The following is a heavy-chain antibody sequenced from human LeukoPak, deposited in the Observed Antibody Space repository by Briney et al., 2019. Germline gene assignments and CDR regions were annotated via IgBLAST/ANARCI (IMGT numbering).Heavy chain of an antibody. V-gene: IGHV1-24*01. D-gene: IGHD3-22*01. CDR1: GYTLTELS. CDR2: FDPEDGET. J-gene: IGHJ3*02. CDR3: TREGVYSPDGSGYHRDAFDI. Sequence: GASVKVSCKVSGYTLTELSMHWVRQAPGKGLEWIGGFDPEDGETIYAQKFQGRVTITADKSTNTAHMELSSLRSEDTAVYYCTREGVYSPDGSGYHRDAFDIWGQGTVVTVSS.